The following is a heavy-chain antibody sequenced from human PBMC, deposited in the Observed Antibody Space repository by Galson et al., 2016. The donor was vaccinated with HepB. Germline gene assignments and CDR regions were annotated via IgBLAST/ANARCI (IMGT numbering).Heavy chain of an antibody. D-gene: IGHD1-26*01. Sequence: SVKVSCKASGYIFTHYYIHWVRQAPGQGLEWMGRINPSRGDTIYAQNFRGRVTMTRDMSISTAYLDLTSDDTAVYFCAWGTVGAVDYWGQGTLVTVSS. V-gene: IGHV1-2*06. J-gene: IGHJ4*02. CDR3: AWGTVGAVDY. CDR2: INPSRGDT. CDR1: GYIFTHYY.